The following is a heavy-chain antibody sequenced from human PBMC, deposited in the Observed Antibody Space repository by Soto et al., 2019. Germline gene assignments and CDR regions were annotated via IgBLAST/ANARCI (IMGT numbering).Heavy chain of an antibody. CDR1: GGSISSSSYY. Sequence: SETLSLTCTVSGGSISSSSYYWGWIRQPPGKGLEWIGSIYYSGSTYYNPSLKGRVTISVDTSKNQFSLKLSSVTAADTAVYYCASRGITYYYGSGTPDYWGQGTLVTVSS. CDR2: IYYSGST. D-gene: IGHD3-10*01. J-gene: IGHJ4*02. V-gene: IGHV4-39*01. CDR3: ASRGITYYYGSGTPDY.